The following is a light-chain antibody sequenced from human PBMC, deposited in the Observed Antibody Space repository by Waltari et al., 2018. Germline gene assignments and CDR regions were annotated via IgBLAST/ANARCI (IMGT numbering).Light chain of an antibody. J-gene: IGKJ2*01. CDR3: MQATQFPPMYT. CDR2: KIS. CDR1: QSLVHSDGNTY. Sequence: DIVMTQTPLSSPVTLGQPASISCRSSQSLVHSDGNTYLSWLQQRPGQPPRLLIYKISNRFSWVPDRFSGSGAGTDFTLKISRVEAEDVGVYYCMQATQFPPMYTFGQGTKLEIK. V-gene: IGKV2-24*01.